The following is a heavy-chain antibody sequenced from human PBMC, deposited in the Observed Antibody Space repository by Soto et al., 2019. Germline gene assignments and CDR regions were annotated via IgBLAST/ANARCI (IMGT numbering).Heavy chain of an antibody. Sequence: QVQLVQSGAEVKKPGSSVKVSCQASGGTFSSYAISWVRQAPGQGLEWMGGIIPICGTANYAQKFQGRVTITEEESTRTAYMELSSMRSEDTAVYYCARDGEQQLVQKRSSPLYYYYDMDVWGQGTTVTVSS. J-gene: IGHJ6*02. CDR2: IIPICGTA. CDR3: ARDGEQQLVQKRSSPLYYYYDMDV. D-gene: IGHD6-13*01. V-gene: IGHV1-69*01. CDR1: GGTFSSYA.